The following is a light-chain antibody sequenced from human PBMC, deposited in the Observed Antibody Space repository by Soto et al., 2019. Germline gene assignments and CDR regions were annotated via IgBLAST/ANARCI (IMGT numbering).Light chain of an antibody. CDR3: QQYYSTPIT. CDR1: QSVLYSSNNKNY. CDR2: WAS. J-gene: IGKJ5*01. V-gene: IGKV4-1*01. Sequence: DILMTQSPISMAVSLGDRATINCKSSQSVLYSSNNKNYLAWYQQKPGQPPKLLIYWASTRESGVPDRFSGSGSGTDFTLTISSLQAEDVAVYYCQQYYSTPITFGQGTRLEIK.